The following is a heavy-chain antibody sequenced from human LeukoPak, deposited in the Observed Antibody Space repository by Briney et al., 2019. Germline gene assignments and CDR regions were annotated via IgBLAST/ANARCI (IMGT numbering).Heavy chain of an antibody. J-gene: IGHJ4*02. CDR3: ATRYDFWSGYYHFDY. CDR1: GGSISSYY. CDR2: IYYSGST. D-gene: IGHD3/OR15-3a*01. Sequence: SETLSLTCTVSGGSISSYYWSWIRQPPGKGLEWIEYIYYSGSTNYNPSLKSRVTISVDTSKNQFSLKLSSVTAADTAVYYCATRYDFWSGYYHFDYWGQGTLVTVSS. V-gene: IGHV4-59*01.